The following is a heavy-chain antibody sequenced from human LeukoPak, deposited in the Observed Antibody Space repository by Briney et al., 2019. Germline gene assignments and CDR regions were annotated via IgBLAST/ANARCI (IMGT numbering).Heavy chain of an antibody. D-gene: IGHD6-19*01. CDR3: ARDSGGGWPDY. V-gene: IGHV4-59*01. CDR2: IYYSGST. CDR1: GGSISSYY. J-gene: IGHJ4*02. Sequence: SSETLSLTCTVSGGSISSYYWSWIRQPPGKGLEWIGYIYYSGSTNYNPSLKSRVTISVDTSKNQFSLKLSSVTAADTAVYYCARDSGGGWPDYWGQGTLVTVSS.